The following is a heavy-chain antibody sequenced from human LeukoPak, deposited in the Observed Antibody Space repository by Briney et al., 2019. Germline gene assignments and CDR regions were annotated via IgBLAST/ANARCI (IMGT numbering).Heavy chain of an antibody. CDR3: VRDLFFAAAEREGDDY. V-gene: IGHV1-2*02. Sequence: ASVKVSCEASGYGFTGYFMHWVRQAPGQGLEWMGWINPDSGGTNYAQKFRGRVTLTRDTSIYTAYMELSRLGSDDTAVYYCVRDLFFAAAEREGDDYWGQGTLVTDSS. D-gene: IGHD6-13*01. CDR2: INPDSGGT. CDR1: GYGFTGYF. J-gene: IGHJ4*02.